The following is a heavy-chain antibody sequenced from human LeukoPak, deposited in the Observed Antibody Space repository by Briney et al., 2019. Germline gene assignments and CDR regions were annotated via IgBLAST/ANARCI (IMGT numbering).Heavy chain of an antibody. J-gene: IGHJ4*02. CDR2: ISHSGTT. V-gene: IGHV4-38-2*02. Sequence: SETLSLTCTVSGYSISSGYFWGWILQPPGKGLEWIGSISHSGTTYYNPSLKSRITISQDTSKNQFSLKVNSVTAADTAAYYCTREEGGTTVDYWGQGTLVTVSS. CDR3: TREEGGTTVDY. D-gene: IGHD1-1*01. CDR1: GYSISSGYF.